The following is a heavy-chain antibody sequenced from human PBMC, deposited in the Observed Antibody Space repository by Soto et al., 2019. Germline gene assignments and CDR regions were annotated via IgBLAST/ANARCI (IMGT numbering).Heavy chain of an antibody. CDR1: GFSFTGYY. CDR2: INAHSGGT. D-gene: IGHD6-6*01. V-gene: IGHV1-2*02. J-gene: IGHJ5*02. Sequence: ASVKASCKASGFSFTGYYIHWLRQAPGQGLEWMGWINAHSGGTEYGQKFQGRVTLTRDTSIATAYLTLTSLPSDDTALYYCAKDLTRQLAYWLDPWGQGTQGTVSS. CDR3: AKDLTRQLAYWLDP.